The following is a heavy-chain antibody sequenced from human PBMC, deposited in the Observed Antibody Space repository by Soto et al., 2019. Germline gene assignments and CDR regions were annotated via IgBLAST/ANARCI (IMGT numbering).Heavy chain of an antibody. V-gene: IGHV1-2*02. CDR2: INPQTGGT. CDR3: ARERYQVISDGMDV. J-gene: IGHJ6*02. CDR1: GYTFTGYY. D-gene: IGHD2-2*01. Sequence: ASVKVSCKASGYTFTGYYIHWVREAPGQGLEWMGWINPQTGGTSYAQKFQGRVTLSRDTPTNTAYLELSRLTFDDAAVYFCARERYQVISDGMDVWGQGTTVTVSS.